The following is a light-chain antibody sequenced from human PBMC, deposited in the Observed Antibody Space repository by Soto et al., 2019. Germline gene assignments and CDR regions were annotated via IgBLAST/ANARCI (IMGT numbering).Light chain of an antibody. CDR1: QSVSSTY. J-gene: IGKJ5*01. CDR2: GAS. V-gene: IGKV3-20*01. Sequence: SPGTLSLSPGERATLSCRASQSVSSTYLAWYQHKPGQAPRLLIYGASRRATGIPDRFSASGSGTDFTLTISRLEPEDFAVYYCQQYGSSPEITFGQGTRLEIK. CDR3: QQYGSSPEIT.